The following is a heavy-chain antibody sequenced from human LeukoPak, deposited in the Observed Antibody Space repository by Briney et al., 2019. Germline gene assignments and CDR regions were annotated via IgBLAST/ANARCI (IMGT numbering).Heavy chain of an antibody. CDR1: GGSISSSGYY. Sequence: SETLSLTCTVSGGSISSSGYYWGWIRQPPGKGLEWIGSIYYSGSTYYNPSLKSRVTISVDTSKNQFSLKLSSVTAADTAVYYCARGPQWLVDYWGQGTLVTVSS. CDR3: ARGPQWLVDY. CDR2: IYYSGST. D-gene: IGHD6-19*01. V-gene: IGHV4-39*07. J-gene: IGHJ4*02.